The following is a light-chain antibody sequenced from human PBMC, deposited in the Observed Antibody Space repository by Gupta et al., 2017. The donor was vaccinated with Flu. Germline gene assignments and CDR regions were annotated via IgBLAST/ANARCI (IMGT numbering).Light chain of an antibody. J-gene: IGLJ3*02. CDR3: AVLDDSPSGLSWM. V-gene: IGLV1-47*01. CDR1: DSNVARNF. CDR2: RDV. Sequence: SVSTQLPPRARTPGQRATISCSGSDSNVARNFVSWYRQAPGTAPRLLIFRDVLRPSGVPDRISGSRSGPSASLAISGLRSDDEADYYCAVLDDSPSGLSWMFGGGTRLTVL.